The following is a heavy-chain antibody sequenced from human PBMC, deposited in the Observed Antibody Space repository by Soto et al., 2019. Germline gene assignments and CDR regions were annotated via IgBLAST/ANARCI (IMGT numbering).Heavy chain of an antibody. V-gene: IGHV3-33*08. J-gene: IGHJ6*02. CDR1: GFTFSSYG. CDR2: IWYDGSNK. Sequence: GSLRLSCAASGFTFSSYGMHWVRQAPGKGLEWVAVIWYDGSNKYYADSVKGRFTISRDNSKNTLYLQMNSLRAEDTAVYYCARDRGSMASYYYYGMDVWGQGTTVTVSS. D-gene: IGHD3-10*01. CDR3: ARDRGSMASYYYYGMDV.